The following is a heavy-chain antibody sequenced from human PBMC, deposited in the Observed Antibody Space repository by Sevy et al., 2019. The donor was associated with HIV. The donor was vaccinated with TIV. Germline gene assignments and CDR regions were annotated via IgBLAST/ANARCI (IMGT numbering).Heavy chain of an antibody. CDR2: IYTSGST. J-gene: IGHJ1*01. D-gene: IGHD3-22*01. Sequence: SETLSLTCTVSGGSISSYYWSWIRQPAGKGLEWIGRIYTSGSTNYNPTLKSRVTMSVDTSKNQFSLKLSSVTAADTAVYYCARNDDSSGYFQHWGQGTLVTVSS. CDR3: ARNDDSSGYFQH. V-gene: IGHV4-4*07. CDR1: GGSISSYY.